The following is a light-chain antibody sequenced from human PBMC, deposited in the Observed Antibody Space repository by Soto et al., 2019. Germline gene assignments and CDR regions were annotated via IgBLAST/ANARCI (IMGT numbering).Light chain of an antibody. CDR2: DVS. J-gene: IGLJ1*01. Sequence: QSALTQPASVSGSPGQSITISCTGTSSDVGAYNFVSWYQQHPGKVPKLMIFDVSSRPSGVSDRFSGSNSGNTASLTISGLQAEDEGDYYCSSSTSRSTHVFGSGTKLTVL. CDR3: SSSTSRSTHV. V-gene: IGLV2-14*03. CDR1: SSDVGAYNF.